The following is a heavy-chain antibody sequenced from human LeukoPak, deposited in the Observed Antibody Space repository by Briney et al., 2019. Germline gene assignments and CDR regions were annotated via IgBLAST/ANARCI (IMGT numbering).Heavy chain of an antibody. CDR2: INPNSGGT. Sequence: ASVKVSCKASEYTFTGYYMHWVRQAPGQGLEWMGWINPNSGGTNYAQKFQGRVTMTRDTSISTAYMELSRLRSDDTAVYYCARVSKKLRGAFDIWGQGTMVTVSS. CDR1: EYTFTGYY. D-gene: IGHD1-1*01. J-gene: IGHJ3*02. CDR3: ARVSKKLRGAFDI. V-gene: IGHV1-2*02.